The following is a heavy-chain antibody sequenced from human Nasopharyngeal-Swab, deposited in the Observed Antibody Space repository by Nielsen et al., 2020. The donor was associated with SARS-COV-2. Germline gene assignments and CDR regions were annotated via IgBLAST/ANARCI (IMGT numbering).Heavy chain of an antibody. CDR3: AKDGEVAAARYYFDY. J-gene: IGHJ4*02. Sequence: GESLKISCAASGFTFSRYGVHWVRQVPGKGLEWVAVLSNDGGDKYYADSVKGRFTISRDNSKNTLYLQMSSLRPEDTAVYYCAKDGEVAAARYYFDYWGQGTLVTVSS. CDR1: GFTFSRYG. V-gene: IGHV3-30*18. D-gene: IGHD6-13*01. CDR2: LSNDGGDK.